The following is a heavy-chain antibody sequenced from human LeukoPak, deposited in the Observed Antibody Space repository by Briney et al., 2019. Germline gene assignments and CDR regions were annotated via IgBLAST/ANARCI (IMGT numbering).Heavy chain of an antibody. J-gene: IGHJ4*02. CDR1: FTXXXXA. V-gene: IGHV3-23*01. Sequence: FTXXXXAMSWVRQAPGKGLEWVSAISGSGGSTYYADSVKGRFTISRDNSKNTLYLQMNSLRAEDTAVYYCAKQGGYSYGPFDYWGQGTLVTVSS. CDR3: AKQGGYSYGPFDY. CDR2: ISGSGGST. D-gene: IGHD5-18*01.